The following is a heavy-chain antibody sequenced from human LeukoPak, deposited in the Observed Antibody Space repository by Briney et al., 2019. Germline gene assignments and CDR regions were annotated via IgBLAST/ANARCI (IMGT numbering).Heavy chain of an antibody. V-gene: IGHV3-48*03. CDR2: LSSSGSTI. CDR1: GFTFSSYE. CDR3: AELGITMIGGV. D-gene: IGHD3-10*02. J-gene: IGHJ6*04. Sequence: HAGGSLRLSCAASGFTFSSYEMNWVRQAPGKGLEWVSYLSSSGSTIYYADSVKGRFTISRDNAKNSLYLQMNSLRAEDTAVYYCAELGITMIGGVWGKGTTVTISS.